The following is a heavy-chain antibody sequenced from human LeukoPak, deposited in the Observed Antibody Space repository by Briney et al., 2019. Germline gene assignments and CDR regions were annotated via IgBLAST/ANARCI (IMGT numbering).Heavy chain of an antibody. CDR1: GGSISSYY. V-gene: IGHV4-59*01. CDR2: IYYSGST. Sequence: KPSETLSLTCTVSGGSISSYYWSWIRQPPGKGLEWIGYIYYSGSTNYNPSLKSRVTISVDTSKNQFSLKLSSVTAADTAVYYCARDAVVTDCYYYYYTDVWGKGTTVTVSS. CDR3: ARDAVVTDCYYYYYTDV. J-gene: IGHJ6*03. D-gene: IGHD3-22*01.